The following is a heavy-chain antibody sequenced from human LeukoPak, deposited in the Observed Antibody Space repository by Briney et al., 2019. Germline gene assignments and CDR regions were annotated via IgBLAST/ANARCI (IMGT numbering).Heavy chain of an antibody. Sequence: PGRSLRLSCAASGFTFDDYAMHWVRHAPGKGLEWVSGISWNSGSIGYADSVKGRFTISRDNAKNSLYLQMNSLRAEDTALYYCAKDGYNSPYGMDVWGQGTTVTVSS. J-gene: IGHJ6*02. V-gene: IGHV3-9*01. CDR2: ISWNSGSI. CDR3: AKDGYNSPYGMDV. D-gene: IGHD5-24*01. CDR1: GFTFDDYA.